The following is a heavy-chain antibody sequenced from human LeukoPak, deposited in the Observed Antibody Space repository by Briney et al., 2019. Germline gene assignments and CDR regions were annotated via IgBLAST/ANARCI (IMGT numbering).Heavy chain of an antibody. CDR3: ARDRAYDSSGYYGY. D-gene: IGHD3-22*01. Sequence: GASVKVSCKASGGTFSSYAISWVRHAPGQGLEWMGRIIPILGIANYAQKFQGRVTITADKSTSTAYMELSSLRSEDTAVYYCARDRAYDSSGYYGYWGQGTLVTVSS. V-gene: IGHV1-69*04. CDR2: IIPILGIA. J-gene: IGHJ4*02. CDR1: GGTFSSYA.